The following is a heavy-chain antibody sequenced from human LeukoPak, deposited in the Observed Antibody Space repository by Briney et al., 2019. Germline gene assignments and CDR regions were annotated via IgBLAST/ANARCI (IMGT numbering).Heavy chain of an antibody. D-gene: IGHD3-10*01. J-gene: IGHJ4*02. V-gene: IGHV3-23*01. Sequence: GGSLRLSCAASGFTFSSYAMSWVRQAPGKGLEWVSAISGSGGSTYYADSVKGRFTISRDNSKNTLYLQMNSLRAEDTAAYYCAKIPLLWFGELLRSYYFDYWGQGTLVTVSS. CDR1: GFTFSSYA. CDR2: ISGSGGST. CDR3: AKIPLLWFGELLRSYYFDY.